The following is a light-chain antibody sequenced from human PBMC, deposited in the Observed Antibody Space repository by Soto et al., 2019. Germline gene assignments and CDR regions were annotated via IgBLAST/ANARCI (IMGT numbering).Light chain of an antibody. CDR1: QRFSSY. J-gene: IGKJ5*01. CDR2: DAS. Sequence: EIVLTQAPATMSLSPGERATLSCRASQRFSSYLAWYQQKPGQAPRLLIYDASIWATGITARFSGSGSGTDFSLSISSLEPEDFAVYYCQQRSNWPPITFGQGTRLEIK. CDR3: QQRSNWPPIT. V-gene: IGKV3-11*01.